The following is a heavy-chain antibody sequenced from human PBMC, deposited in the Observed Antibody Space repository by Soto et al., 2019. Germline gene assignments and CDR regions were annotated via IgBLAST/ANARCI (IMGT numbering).Heavy chain of an antibody. CDR1: GYIFTRHW. CDR3: ARHSLIVSTLYALDV. Sequence: GESLKISCKTSGYIFTRHWIGWVRQMPGKGLEWLGIIFPSDSETRYSPSFQGQVTISADKSITTAHLQWNSLKASETAIYYCARHSLIVSTLYALDVWGQGTTVTVSS. D-gene: IGHD3-16*01. V-gene: IGHV5-51*01. J-gene: IGHJ6*02. CDR2: IFPSDSET.